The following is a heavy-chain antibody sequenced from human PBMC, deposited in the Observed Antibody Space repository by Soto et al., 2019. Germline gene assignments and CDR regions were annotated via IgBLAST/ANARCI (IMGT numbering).Heavy chain of an antibody. CDR1: GFTFSSYW. D-gene: IGHD5-12*01. J-gene: IGHJ4*02. Sequence: GGSLRLSCAASGFTFSSYWMSWVRQAPGKGLEWVANIKQDGSEKNHVDSVKGRFTISRDNAKNSLYLQMNSPRAEDTAVYYCARGGGYGRFDSWGQGTLVTVSS. V-gene: IGHV3-7*01. CDR2: IKQDGSEK. CDR3: ARGGGYGRFDS.